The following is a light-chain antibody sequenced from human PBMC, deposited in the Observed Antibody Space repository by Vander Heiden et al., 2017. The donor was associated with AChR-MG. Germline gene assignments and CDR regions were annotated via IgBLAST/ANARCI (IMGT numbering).Light chain of an antibody. J-gene: IGLJ2*01. CDR1: SSDVGGYKY. CDR2: EVS. V-gene: IGLV2-14*01. Sequence: QSALTQPASVSGSPGQSITISCTGTSSDVGGYKYVSWYQQHPGKAPKLMIYEVSNRPSGVSNRFSGSKSGNTASLTISGLQAEDEADYYCSSYTSSSTPVVCGGGTKL. CDR3: SSYTSSSTPVV.